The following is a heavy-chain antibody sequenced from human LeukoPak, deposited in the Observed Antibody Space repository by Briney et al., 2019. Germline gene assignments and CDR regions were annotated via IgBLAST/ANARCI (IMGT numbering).Heavy chain of an antibody. J-gene: IGHJ4*02. Sequence: VASVKVSCKASGYTFTSYGISWVRQAPGQGLEWMGWISAYNGNTNYAQKLQGRVTMTTDTSTSTAYMELRSLRSDDTAVYYCATLYSNYVNFDYWGQGTLVTVSS. D-gene: IGHD4-11*01. CDR1: GYTFTSYG. CDR3: ATLYSNYVNFDY. V-gene: IGHV1-18*01. CDR2: ISAYNGNT.